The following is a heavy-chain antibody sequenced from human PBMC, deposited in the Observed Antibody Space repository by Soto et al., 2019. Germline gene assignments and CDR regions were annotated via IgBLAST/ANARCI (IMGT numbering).Heavy chain of an antibody. D-gene: IGHD3-3*01. CDR2: ISYDGSNK. Sequence: QVQLVESGGGVVQPGRSLRLSCAASGFTFSSYAMHWVRQAPGKGLEWVAVISYDGSNKYYADSVKGRFTISRDNSKNTLYLQRNSLRADDTAVYYCARGPSYYDFWSGYPPSDYWGRGTLLTVSS. J-gene: IGHJ4*02. CDR1: GFTFSSYA. CDR3: ARGPSYYDFWSGYPPSDY. V-gene: IGHV3-30-3*01.